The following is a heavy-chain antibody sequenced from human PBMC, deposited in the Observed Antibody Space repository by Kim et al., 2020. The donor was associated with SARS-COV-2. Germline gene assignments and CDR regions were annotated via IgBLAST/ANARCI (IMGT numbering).Heavy chain of an antibody. D-gene: IGHD3-22*01. V-gene: IGHV3-30-3*01. CDR2: ISSDGDNK. Sequence: WGSLRLSCAASEFTFSSYAMHWVRQAPGQGLERVSVISSDGDNKYYADSVKGRFTISRDNSKNTLYLQMTSLRAEDTAVYYCARGDTSGYFYHFDYWGQGTLVTVSS. J-gene: IGHJ4*02. CDR1: EFTFSSYA. CDR3: ARGDTSGYFYHFDY.